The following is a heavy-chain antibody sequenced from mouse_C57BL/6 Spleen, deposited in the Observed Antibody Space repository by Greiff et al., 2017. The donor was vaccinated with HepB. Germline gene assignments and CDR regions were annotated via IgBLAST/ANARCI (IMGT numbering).Heavy chain of an antibody. Sequence: VQLQQSGAELVRPGASVTLSCKASGYTFTDYEMHWVKQTPVHGLEWIGAIDPETGGTAYNQKFKGKAILTADKSSSTAYMELRSLTSEDSAVYYCTSYYYGSSFDVWGTGTTVTVSS. V-gene: IGHV1-15*01. CDR2: IDPETGGT. J-gene: IGHJ1*03. CDR1: GYTFTDYE. D-gene: IGHD1-1*01. CDR3: TSYYYGSSFDV.